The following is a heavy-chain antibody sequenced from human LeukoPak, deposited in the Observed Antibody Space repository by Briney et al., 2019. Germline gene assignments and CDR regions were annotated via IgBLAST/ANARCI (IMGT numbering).Heavy chain of an antibody. CDR3: ALEMATISSGFY. CDR1: GFTFSSYS. D-gene: IGHD5-24*01. Sequence: GGSLRLSCAASGFTFSSYSMNWVSQAPGKGLEWVSSISSSSSYIYYADSVKGRFTISRDNAKNSLYLQMNSLRAEDTAVYYCALEMATISSGFYWGQGTLVTVSS. J-gene: IGHJ4*02. V-gene: IGHV3-21*01. CDR2: ISSSSSYI.